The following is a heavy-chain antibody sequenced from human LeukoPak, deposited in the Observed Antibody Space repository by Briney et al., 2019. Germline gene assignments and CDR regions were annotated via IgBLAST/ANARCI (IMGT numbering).Heavy chain of an antibody. Sequence: GGSLRLSCAASGFTFSSYEMNWVRQAPGKGLEWLSYISSSGSTIYYADSVKGRSTISRDNAKNSLYLQMNSLRAEDTAVYYCARPIGHDYSNYGFDYWGQGTLVTVSS. D-gene: IGHD4-11*01. V-gene: IGHV3-48*03. CDR1: GFTFSSYE. J-gene: IGHJ4*02. CDR3: ARPIGHDYSNYGFDY. CDR2: ISSSGSTI.